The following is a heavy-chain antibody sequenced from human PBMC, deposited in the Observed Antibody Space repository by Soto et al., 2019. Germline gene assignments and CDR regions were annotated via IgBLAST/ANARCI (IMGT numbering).Heavy chain of an antibody. D-gene: IGHD2-2*01. CDR3: AKPLVPAAYVGSYYFDY. Sequence: GGSLRLSCAASGFTFSSYAMSWVRQAPGKGLEWVSAISGSGGSTYYADSVKGRFTISRDNSKNTLYLQMNSLRAEDTAVYYCAKPLVPAAYVGSYYFDYWGQGTLVTVSS. V-gene: IGHV3-23*01. CDR2: ISGSGGST. J-gene: IGHJ4*02. CDR1: GFTFSSYA.